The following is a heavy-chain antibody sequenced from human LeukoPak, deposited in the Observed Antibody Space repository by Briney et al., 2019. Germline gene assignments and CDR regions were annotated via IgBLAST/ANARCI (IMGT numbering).Heavy chain of an antibody. CDR3: AREGDKGGYNY. D-gene: IGHD5-18*01. CDR1: GGSISSYY. CDR2: IYTSGST. Sequence: PSETLSLTCTISGGSISSYYRSWIRQPAGKGLEWIGRIYTSGSTNYNPSLKTRVTVSVDTSKSQFSLKLSSVTAADTAMYYCAREGDKGGYNYWGQGTLVTVSS. J-gene: IGHJ4*02. V-gene: IGHV4-4*07.